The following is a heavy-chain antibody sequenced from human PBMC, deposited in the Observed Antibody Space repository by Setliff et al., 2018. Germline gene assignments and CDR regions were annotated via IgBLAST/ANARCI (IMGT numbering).Heavy chain of an antibody. Sequence: GGSLRLSCAASGFSINNYAMSWVRQAAGKGLEWVSGISGGGVNTYYANSVKGRFTISRDNSNNTLYLQMNSLRAEDTAVYFCAKLGHDYGDPTDFWGQGTLVTVSS. CDR1: GFSINNYA. D-gene: IGHD4-17*01. J-gene: IGHJ4*02. CDR2: ISGGGVNT. V-gene: IGHV3-23*01. CDR3: AKLGHDYGDPTDF.